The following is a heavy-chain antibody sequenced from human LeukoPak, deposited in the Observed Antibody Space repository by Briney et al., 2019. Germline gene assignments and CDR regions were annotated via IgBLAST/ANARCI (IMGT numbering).Heavy chain of an antibody. CDR3: ARAVWSSSNPPPVGFNY. Sequence: GGSLRLSCAASGSSLSTYAMHWVRQAPGTGLEWVAVIWNDGSNEYFADSVKGRFTISRDNSKNTLCLQMNSLRAEDTAVYYCARAVWSSSNPPPVGFNYWCQGTLVTVSS. V-gene: IGHV3-33*01. CDR1: GSSLSTYA. CDR2: IWNDGSNE. D-gene: IGHD2-2*01. J-gene: IGHJ4*02.